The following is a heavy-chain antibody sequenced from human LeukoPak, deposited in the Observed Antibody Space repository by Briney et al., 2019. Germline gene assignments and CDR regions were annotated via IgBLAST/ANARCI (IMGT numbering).Heavy chain of an antibody. V-gene: IGHV3-7*01. J-gene: IGHJ4*02. CDR3: ARDLAYSRLDY. Sequence: GGSLRLSCAVSGLTFSSSWMDWVRQAPGKGLEWVASINPDGNKKYSADSVKGRFTTSRDNAENSLYLQMNSLRVEDTAFYYCARDLAYSRLDYWGQGMLVTVSS. CDR1: GLTFSSSW. D-gene: IGHD5-18*01. CDR2: INPDGNKK.